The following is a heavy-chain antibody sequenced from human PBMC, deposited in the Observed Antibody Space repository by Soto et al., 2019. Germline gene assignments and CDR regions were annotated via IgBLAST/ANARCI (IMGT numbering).Heavy chain of an antibody. V-gene: IGHV4-34*01. CDR2: INYSGST. CDR1: GGSFNGYY. Sequence: SETLSLTCAVYGGSFNGYYWSWIRQPPGKGPEGSGDINYSGSTNYNPSLKSRVTISVDTSKNQFSLKLRSVTAADMAVFYCARAPDKYYFDSWGQGTLVTVSS. J-gene: IGHJ4*02. CDR3: ARAPDKYYFDS.